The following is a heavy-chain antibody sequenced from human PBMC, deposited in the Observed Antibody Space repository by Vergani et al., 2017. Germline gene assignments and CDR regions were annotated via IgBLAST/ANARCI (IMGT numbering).Heavy chain of an antibody. CDR3: AKDGMVELLWFGELSPLTGYFDL. J-gene: IGHJ2*01. V-gene: IGHV3-9*01. CDR1: GFTFDDYA. D-gene: IGHD3-10*01. Sequence: EVQLVESGGGLVQPGRSLRLSCAASGFTFDDYAMHWVRQAPGKGLEWVSGISWNSGSIGYADSVKGRFTISRDNAKNSLYLQMNSLRAEDTALYYCAKDGMVELLWFGELSPLTGYFDLWGRGTLVTVSS. CDR2: ISWNSGSI.